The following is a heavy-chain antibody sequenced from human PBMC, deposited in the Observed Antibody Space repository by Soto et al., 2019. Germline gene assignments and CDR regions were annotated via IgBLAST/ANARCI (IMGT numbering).Heavy chain of an antibody. Sequence: QVQLVESGGGLVKPGGSLRLSCAASGFTFSDYYMSWIRQAPGKGLEWVSYISSSSSYTNYADSVKGRFTISRDNAKNSLYLQMNSLRAEDTAVYYCARDRLRWDYYGMDVWGQGTTVTVSS. CDR2: ISSSSSYT. V-gene: IGHV3-11*05. J-gene: IGHJ6*02. D-gene: IGHD4-17*01. CDR1: GFTFSDYY. CDR3: ARDRLRWDYYGMDV.